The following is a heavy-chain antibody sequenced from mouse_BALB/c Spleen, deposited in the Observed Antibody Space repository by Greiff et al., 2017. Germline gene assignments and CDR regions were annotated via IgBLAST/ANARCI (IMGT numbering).Heavy chain of an antibody. D-gene: IGHD4-1*01. V-gene: IGHV3-6*02. J-gene: IGHJ4*01. CDR3: ARDKWLTGTTMDY. Sequence: DVKLQESGPGLVKPSQSLSLTCSVTGYSITSGYYWNWIRQFPGNKLEWMGYISYDGSNNYNPSLKNRISITRDTSKNQFFLKLNSVTTEDTATYYCARDKWLTGTTMDYWGQGTSVTVSS. CDR1: GYSITSGYY. CDR2: ISYDGSN.